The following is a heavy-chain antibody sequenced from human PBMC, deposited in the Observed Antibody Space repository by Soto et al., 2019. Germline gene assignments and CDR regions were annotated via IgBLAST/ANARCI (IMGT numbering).Heavy chain of an antibody. J-gene: IGHJ6*02. CDR3: AKGTDNWNDTPGNYFYYTMDV. CDR1: GFTFSSYA. V-gene: IGHV3-30*18. CDR2: ISYDGSKK. Sequence: QVQLVESGGGVVQPGRSLRLSCAASGFTFSSYAMHWVRQAPGKGLEWVAVISYDGSKKYYANSVRGRCTISRDDYKNTLVLQLKRLRSEDSAVYYCAKGTDNWNDTPGNYFYYTMDVWGQGNEVTVSS. D-gene: IGHD1-20*01.